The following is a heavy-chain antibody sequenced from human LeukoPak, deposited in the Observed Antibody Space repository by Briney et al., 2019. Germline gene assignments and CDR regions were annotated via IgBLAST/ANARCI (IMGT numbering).Heavy chain of an antibody. D-gene: IGHD6-19*01. J-gene: IGHJ4*01. CDR1: GGSISSGSYY. Sequence: SETLTLTCTVSGGSISSGSYYWSWLRQPAGQGLEWIGCIYTSGSTNYNPSLKRRVTISVNTSNNQFSLKLSPVTAADTAVYYCARSGGWSEYFDYWGHGTLVTVSS. CDR2: IYTSGST. V-gene: IGHV4-61*02. CDR3: ARSGGWSEYFDY.